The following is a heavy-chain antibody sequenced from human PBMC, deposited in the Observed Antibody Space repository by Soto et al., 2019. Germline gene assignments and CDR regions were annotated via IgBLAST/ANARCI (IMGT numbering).Heavy chain of an antibody. V-gene: IGHV3-48*01. CDR2: ISSSSSTI. Sequence: GGSLRLSCAASGFTFSSYSMNWVRQAPGKGLEWVSYISSSSSTIYYADSVKGRFTISRDNAKNSLYLQMNSLRAEDTAVYYCARERGYCSSTSCTEGNYWGQGTLVTVSS. D-gene: IGHD2-2*01. J-gene: IGHJ4*02. CDR3: ARERGYCSSTSCTEGNY. CDR1: GFTFSSYS.